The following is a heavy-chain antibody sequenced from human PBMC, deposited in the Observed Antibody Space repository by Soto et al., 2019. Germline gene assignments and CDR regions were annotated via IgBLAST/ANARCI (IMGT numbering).Heavy chain of an antibody. CDR1: GFSFRDAW. J-gene: IGHJ5*02. Sequence: GGSLRLSCTASGFSFRDAWMSWVRQAPGKGLEWVGRIKSKTDGGTIDYAAPVKGRFTISRDDSKNTLYLQMNSLKTDDTAMYYCTTDLTYPYGALHPWGQGTLVTVSS. CDR3: TTDLTYPYGALHP. D-gene: IGHD3-10*01. V-gene: IGHV3-15*01. CDR2: IKSKTDGGTI.